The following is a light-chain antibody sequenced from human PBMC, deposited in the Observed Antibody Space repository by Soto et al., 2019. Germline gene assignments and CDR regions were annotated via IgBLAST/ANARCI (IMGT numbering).Light chain of an antibody. Sequence: QSALTQPRSVSGSPGQSVTISCTGTSSDVGGYNYVSWYQQHPGKAPKLMIYDVSKRPSGVPDRFSGSKTGNTASLTISGLQAADEADYYCCSYAGSVYVFGTGTKVTV. CDR1: SSDVGGYNY. J-gene: IGLJ1*01. V-gene: IGLV2-11*01. CDR3: CSYAGSVYV. CDR2: DVS.